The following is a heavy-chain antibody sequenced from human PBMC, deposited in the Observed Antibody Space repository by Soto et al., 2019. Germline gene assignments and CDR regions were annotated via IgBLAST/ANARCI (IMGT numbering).Heavy chain of an antibody. D-gene: IGHD6-13*01. V-gene: IGHV3-30*18. CDR2: ISYDGSNK. CDR1: GFTFSSYG. CDR3: AKVAKAAAGYLDAFDI. Sequence: GGSLRLSCAASGFTFSSYGMHWVRQAPGKGLEWVAVISYDGSNKYYADSVKGRFTISRDNSKNTLYLQMNSLRAEDTAVYYCAKVAKAAAGYLDAFDIWGQGTMVTVSS. J-gene: IGHJ3*02.